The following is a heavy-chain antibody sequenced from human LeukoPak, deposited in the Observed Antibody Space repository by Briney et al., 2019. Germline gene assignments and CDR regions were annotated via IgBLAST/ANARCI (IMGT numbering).Heavy chain of an antibody. V-gene: IGHV4-61*01. CDR2: IYNGVNT. D-gene: IGHD1-26*01. CDR1: GASVSSASY. CDR3: ARSRAFNSGAFDP. J-gene: IGHJ5*02. Sequence: PSETLSLTCTVSGASVSSASYWTWIRQPPGKGVEWIAHIYNGVNTNYNPSLKSRVTISVDTSKNQFSLRLNSVTAADTAVYYCARSRAFNSGAFDPWGQGSLITVSS.